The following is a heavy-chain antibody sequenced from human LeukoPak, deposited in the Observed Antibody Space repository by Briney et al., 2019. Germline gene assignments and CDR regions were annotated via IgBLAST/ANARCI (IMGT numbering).Heavy chain of an antibody. CDR3: ARVVAYCTNGVCYEAEYFQH. V-gene: IGHV1-2*02. Sequence: ASVKVSCKASGYTFTGYYMHWVRQAPGQGLEWMGWINPNSGGTNYAQKFQGRVTMTRDTSISTAYMELSRLRSDDTAVYYCARVVAYCTNGVCYEAEYFQHWGQGTPVTVSS. CDR1: GYTFTGYY. CDR2: INPNSGGT. D-gene: IGHD2-8*01. J-gene: IGHJ1*01.